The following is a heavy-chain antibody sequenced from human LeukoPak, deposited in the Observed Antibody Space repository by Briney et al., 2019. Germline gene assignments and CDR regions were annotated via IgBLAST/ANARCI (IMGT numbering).Heavy chain of an antibody. J-gene: IGHJ4*02. CDR3: AAPGGYFDY. CDR1: GGSFSGYY. V-gene: IGHV4-34*01. D-gene: IGHD3-16*01. CDR2: INHSGST. Sequence: SETLSLTCAVYGGSFSGYYWSWIRQPPGKGLEWIGEINHSGSTNYNPSLKSRVTISVDTYKNQFSLKLSSVTAADTAVYYCAAPGGYFDYWGQGTLVTVSS.